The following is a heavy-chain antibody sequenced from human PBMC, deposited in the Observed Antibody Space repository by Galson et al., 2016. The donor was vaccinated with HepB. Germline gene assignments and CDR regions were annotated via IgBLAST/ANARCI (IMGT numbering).Heavy chain of an antibody. V-gene: IGHV3-30*04. D-gene: IGHD6-19*01. CDR1: GYTFPHHA. CDR3: ARDQAVAGSGDAFDI. CDR2: ITYYGRNN. Sequence: SLRLSCAASGYTFPHHALHWVRQAPGKGLEWVAVITYYGRNNNYADSVKGRFTTSRDNSTNTLYLQMNTLRPDDAALYYCARDQAVAGSGDAFDIWGQGTMVTVSS. J-gene: IGHJ3*02.